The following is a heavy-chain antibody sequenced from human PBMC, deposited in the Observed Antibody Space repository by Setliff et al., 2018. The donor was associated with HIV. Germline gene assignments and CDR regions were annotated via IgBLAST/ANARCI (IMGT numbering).Heavy chain of an antibody. CDR2: INHSGRT. D-gene: IGHD2-2*01. V-gene: IGHV4-34*01. Sequence: PSETLSLTCAVYGESFSGFYWTWIRQPPGKGLEWIGDINHSGRTNYNPSLKSRVTISVDTSKNQFSLKLTSVTAADTAVYYCARDFGGYCSSMSCPGLFDPWGQGTLVTVSS. CDR3: ARDFGGYCSSMSCPGLFDP. CDR1: GESFSGFY. J-gene: IGHJ5*02.